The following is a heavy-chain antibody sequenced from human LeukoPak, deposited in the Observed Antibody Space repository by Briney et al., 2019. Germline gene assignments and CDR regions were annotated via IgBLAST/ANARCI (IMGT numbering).Heavy chain of an antibody. CDR2: ISYDGSNK. V-gene: IGHV3-30*18. Sequence: QPGRSLRLSCAASGFTFSSYGMHWVRQAPGKGMEWVAVISYDGSNKYYADSVKGRFTISRDNSKNTVYVQMDRLRAEDTALYYCAKDKYDGGYEVPWFDPRGQGTLVTVSS. J-gene: IGHJ5*02. CDR1: GFTFSSYG. D-gene: IGHD2-2*01. CDR3: AKDKYDGGYEVPWFDP.